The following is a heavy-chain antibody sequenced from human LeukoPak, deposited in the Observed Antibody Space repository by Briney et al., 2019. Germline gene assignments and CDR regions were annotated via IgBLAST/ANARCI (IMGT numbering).Heavy chain of an antibody. CDR2: IYANGYT. V-gene: IGHV3-53*01. CDR1: GFTFSDYY. CDR3: ARSGY. J-gene: IGHJ4*02. D-gene: IGHD6-13*01. Sequence: GGSLRLSCAASGFTFSDYYMSWIRQAPGKGLEWASVIYANGYTYYADSVKGRFTISRDNSKNTLFLQMNSLRAEDTAVYYCARSGYWGQGTLVTVSS.